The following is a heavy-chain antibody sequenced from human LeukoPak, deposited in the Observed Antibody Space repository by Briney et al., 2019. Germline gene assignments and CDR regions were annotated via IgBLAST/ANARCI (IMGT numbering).Heavy chain of an antibody. J-gene: IGHJ4*02. V-gene: IGHV3-33*01. CDR2: IWYDGSNK. CDR3: AREERVQLWLSY. CDR1: GFTFSSYG. D-gene: IGHD5-18*01. Sequence: PGGSLRPSCAASGFTFSSYGMHWVRQAPGKGLERVAVIWYDGSNKYYADSVKGRFTISRDNSKNTLYLQMNNLRAEDTAVYYCAREERVQLWLSYWGQGTLVTVSS.